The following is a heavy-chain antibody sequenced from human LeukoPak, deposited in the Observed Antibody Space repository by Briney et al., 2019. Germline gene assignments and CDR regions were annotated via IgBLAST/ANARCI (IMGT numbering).Heavy chain of an antibody. CDR3: ARGCSSSWRDLFDY. D-gene: IGHD6-13*01. Sequence: ASVKVSCKASGYTFTSYYMHWVRQAPGQGLEWMGIINPSSGGATYAQNFQGRVTVTRDTSTSTVYMELSSLRSEDTAVYYCARGCSSSWRDLFDYWGQGTLVTVSS. CDR1: GYTFTSYY. CDR2: INPSSGGA. J-gene: IGHJ4*02. V-gene: IGHV1-46*01.